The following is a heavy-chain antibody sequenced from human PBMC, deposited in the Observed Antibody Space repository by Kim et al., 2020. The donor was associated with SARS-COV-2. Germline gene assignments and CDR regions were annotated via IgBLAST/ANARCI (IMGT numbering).Heavy chain of an antibody. D-gene: IGHD1-26*01. CDR3: VREGNWYFDL. V-gene: IGHV3-23*01. CDR2: TSGSDITI. Sequence: GGSLRLSCAASGFTFSSYAMNWVRQAPGEGLDWVSATSGSDITIKYADSVKGRFTMSRDNSKNTLYLQMSSLRAEDTAIYYCVREGNWYFDLWGRGTLVTVSS. J-gene: IGHJ2*01. CDR1: GFTFSSYA.